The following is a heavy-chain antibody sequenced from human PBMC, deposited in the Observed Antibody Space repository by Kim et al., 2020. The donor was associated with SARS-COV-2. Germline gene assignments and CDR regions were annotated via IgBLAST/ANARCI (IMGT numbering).Heavy chain of an antibody. J-gene: IGHJ5*02. D-gene: IGHD6-13*01. Sequence: TYDNPSRKSRVTISVDTSKNQFSLKLSSVTAADTAVYYCVSSSWYNWFDPWGQGTLVTVSS. CDR2: T. CDR3: VSSSWYNWFDP. V-gene: IGHV4-39*01.